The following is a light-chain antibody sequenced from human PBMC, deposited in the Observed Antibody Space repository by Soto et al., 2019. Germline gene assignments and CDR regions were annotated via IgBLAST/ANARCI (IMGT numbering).Light chain of an antibody. CDR1: QSVSSSY. CDR2: GAS. J-gene: IGKJ1*01. V-gene: IGKV3-20*01. CDR3: QQYGSSSWT. Sequence: EIVLTQSPGTLSLSPGERATLSCRASQSVSSSYFAWYQQKPGQAPRLLIYGASSRATGIPDRFGGSGSGTDFTLTISRLEPEDFAVYYCQQYGSSSWTFGQGTKVEIK.